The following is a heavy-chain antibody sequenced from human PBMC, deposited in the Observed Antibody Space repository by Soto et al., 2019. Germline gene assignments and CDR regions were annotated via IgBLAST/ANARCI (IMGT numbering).Heavy chain of an antibody. CDR3: ARQPRILTGYSGHFAY. CDR2: INHSGST. V-gene: IGHV4-34*01. CDR1: GGSISNYY. D-gene: IGHD3-9*01. Sequence: PSETLSLTCTVSGGSISNYYWSWIRQPPGKGLEWIGEINHSGSTNYNPSLKSRVTISVDTSKNQFSLKLSSVTAADTAVYYCARQPRILTGYSGHFAYSGQGTLVPVSS. J-gene: IGHJ4*02.